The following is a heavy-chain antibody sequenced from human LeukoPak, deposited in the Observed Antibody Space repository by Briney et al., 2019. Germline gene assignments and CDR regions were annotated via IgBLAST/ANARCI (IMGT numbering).Heavy chain of an antibody. CDR3: GRGREKVGATVMGY. D-gene: IGHD1-26*01. CDR1: GYTFTGYY. CDR2: INPSSGVT. V-gene: IGHV1-2*02. J-gene: IGHJ4*02. Sequence: ASVKVSCKASGYTFTGYYMHWVRQAPGQGLEWMGWINPSSGVTNYAQNFQGRVTMTRDTSINTAYLELSRLTSDDTAVYYCGRGREKVGATVMGYWGQGTLVTVSS.